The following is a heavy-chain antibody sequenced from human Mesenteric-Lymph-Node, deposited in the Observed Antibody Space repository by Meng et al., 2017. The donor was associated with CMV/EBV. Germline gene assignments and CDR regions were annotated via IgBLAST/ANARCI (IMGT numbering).Heavy chain of an antibody. D-gene: IGHD2-2*01. Sequence: SETLSLTCTVSGDSISNDFWRWIRQPPGKGLEWIGSIYHSGSTYYSPSLKSRVTISVDTSKNQFSLKLSSVTAADTAVYYCARDDCSSYSCLHGMDVWGQGTTVTVSS. CDR2: IYHSGST. V-gene: IGHV4-38-2*02. CDR3: ARDDCSSYSCLHGMDV. J-gene: IGHJ6*02. CDR1: GDSISNDF.